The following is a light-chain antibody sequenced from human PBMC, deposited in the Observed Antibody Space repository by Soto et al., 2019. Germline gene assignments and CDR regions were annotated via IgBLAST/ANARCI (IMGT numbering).Light chain of an antibody. CDR3: QQYNNFWT. V-gene: IGKV3-15*01. CDR2: GAS. J-gene: IGKJ1*01. Sequence: EIVITQSPATLSVSPGERATLSCRASQSVNSNLAWYQQKPGQAPRLVIYGASTRATGIPARFSGSGSGTEFTLTISSLQSEDFTFYYCQQYNNFWTFVQGTKVEI. CDR1: QSVNSN.